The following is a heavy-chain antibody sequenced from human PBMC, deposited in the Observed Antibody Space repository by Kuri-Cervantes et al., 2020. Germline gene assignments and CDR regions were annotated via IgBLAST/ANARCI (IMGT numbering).Heavy chain of an antibody. J-gene: IGHJ4*02. CDR1: GGSVSSGGYL. V-gene: IGHV4-61*08. CDR2: IYYSGST. CDR3: ARDRRCSSTSCLYSGSYYYFDY. Sequence: SETLSLTCTVSGGSVSSGGYLWSWIRQPPGKGLEWIGNIYYSGSTNYKSSLKSRVTISVDTSKNQFSLKLSSVTAADTAVYYCARDRRCSSTSCLYSGSYYYFDYWGQGTLVTVSS. D-gene: IGHD2-2*01.